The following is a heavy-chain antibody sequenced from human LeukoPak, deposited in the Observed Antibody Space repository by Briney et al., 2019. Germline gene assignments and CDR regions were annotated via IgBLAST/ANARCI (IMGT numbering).Heavy chain of an antibody. CDR2: IYWDDDK. CDR3: AHRQGVVRTRGVFDI. Sequence: VSGPTLVNPTQTLTLTCTFSGFSLSTSGVGVGWIRQPPGKALEWLALIYWDDDKLYSPSLKSRLTITKDTSKNQVVLTMTNMDPVDTATYYCAHRQGVVRTRGVFDIWGQGTMVTVSS. V-gene: IGHV2-5*02. CDR1: GFSLSTSGVG. J-gene: IGHJ3*02. D-gene: IGHD3-10*01.